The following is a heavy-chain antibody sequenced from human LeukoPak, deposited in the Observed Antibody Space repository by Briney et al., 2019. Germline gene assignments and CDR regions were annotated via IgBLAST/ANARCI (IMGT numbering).Heavy chain of an antibody. D-gene: IGHD1-1*01. V-gene: IGHV3-7*02. Sequence: PGGSLRLSCAASGFSFSRFTFSSYSMNWVRQAPGKGLEWVANIKEDGSEKYYVDSVKGRFTISRDNAKNSLYLQMNSLRAEDTAVYYCAKFINNWSFDYWGQGTLATVSS. J-gene: IGHJ4*02. CDR1: GFSFSRFTFSSYS. CDR3: AKFINNWSFDY. CDR2: IKEDGSEK.